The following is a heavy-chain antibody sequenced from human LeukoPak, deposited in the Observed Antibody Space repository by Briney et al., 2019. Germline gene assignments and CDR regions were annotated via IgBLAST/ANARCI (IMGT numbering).Heavy chain of an antibody. CDR2: ISWNSGSI. V-gene: IGHV3-9*01. CDR1: GFTFDDYA. J-gene: IGHJ4*02. D-gene: IGHD4-17*01. Sequence: GGSLRLSCAASGFTFDDYAMHWVRQAPGKGLEWVSGISWNSGSIGYADSVKGRFTISRDNAKNSLYLQMNSLRAEDTALYYCAKDIGPQYGIFDQWGQGTLVTVSS. CDR3: AKDIGPQYGIFDQ.